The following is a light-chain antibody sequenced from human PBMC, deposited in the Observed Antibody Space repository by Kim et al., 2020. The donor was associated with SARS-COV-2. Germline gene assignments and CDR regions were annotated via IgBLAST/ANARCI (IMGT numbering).Light chain of an antibody. Sequence: ELTQPPSVSGTPGQTATISCSGRSSNLGSNTVDWYQQPPGTAPKLLIHSDEQRPSGVPNRFSGSKSGTSASLIISRLQSEDEADYYCSAWDDSLNAVVFGGGTQLTVL. V-gene: IGLV1-44*01. CDR2: SDE. CDR3: SAWDDSLNAVV. CDR1: SSNLGSNT. J-gene: IGLJ2*01.